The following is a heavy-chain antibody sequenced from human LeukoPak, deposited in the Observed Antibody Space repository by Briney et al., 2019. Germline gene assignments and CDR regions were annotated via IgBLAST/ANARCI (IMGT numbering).Heavy chain of an antibody. CDR2: IYYSGST. V-gene: IGHV4-59*08. CDR3: AVYCTITSCYKRGFDY. Sequence: SETLSLTCTVSGGSISSYYWSWIRQPPGKGLEWIGYIYYSGSTNYNPSLKSRVTISVDTSKNQFSLKLSSVTAADTAVYYCAVYCTITSCYKRGFDYWGQGTLVTVSS. CDR1: GGSISSYY. J-gene: IGHJ4*02. D-gene: IGHD2-2*02.